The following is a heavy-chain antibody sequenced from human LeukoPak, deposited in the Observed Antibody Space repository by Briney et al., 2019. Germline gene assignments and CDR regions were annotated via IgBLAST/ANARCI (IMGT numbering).Heavy chain of an antibody. Sequence: GGSLRLSCAASGFTFSSYWMHWVRQAPGKGLVWVSRINSDGSSTNHADSVKGRFTISRDNAKNMLYLQMNSLTVEDTAVYYCARPVTGTYAPIDSWGRGTLVTVSS. CDR1: GFTFSSYW. CDR2: INSDGSST. V-gene: IGHV3-74*01. D-gene: IGHD6-19*01. CDR3: ARPVTGTYAPIDS. J-gene: IGHJ4*02.